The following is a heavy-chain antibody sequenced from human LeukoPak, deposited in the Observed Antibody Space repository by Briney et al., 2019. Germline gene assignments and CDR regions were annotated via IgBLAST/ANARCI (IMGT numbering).Heavy chain of an antibody. J-gene: IGHJ4*02. V-gene: IGHV3-21*01. CDR2: ISSSSSYI. Sequence: PGGSLRLSCAASGFTFSSYSMNWVRQAPGKGLEWVSSISSSSSYIYYADSVKGRFTISRGNAKNSLYLQMNSLRAEDTAVYYCARNPPETTVVTLSYFDYWGQGTLVTVSS. CDR1: GFTFSSYS. D-gene: IGHD4-23*01. CDR3: ARNPPETTVVTLSYFDY.